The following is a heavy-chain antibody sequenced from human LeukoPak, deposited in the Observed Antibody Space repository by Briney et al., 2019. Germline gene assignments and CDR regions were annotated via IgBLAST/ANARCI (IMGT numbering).Heavy chain of an antibody. Sequence: PSETLSLTCTVSGGSISSGGYYWSWIRQPPGKGLEWIGYIYHSGSTYYNPSLKSRVTISVDRSKNQFSLKLTSVTAADTAVYYCARGVTTVQCDSWGQGTLVTVSS. CDR1: GGSISSGGYY. CDR3: ARGVTTVQCDS. D-gene: IGHD4-17*01. V-gene: IGHV4-30-2*01. J-gene: IGHJ4*02. CDR2: IYHSGST.